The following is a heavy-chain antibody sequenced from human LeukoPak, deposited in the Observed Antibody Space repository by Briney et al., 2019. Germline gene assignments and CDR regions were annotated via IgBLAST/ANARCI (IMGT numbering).Heavy chain of an antibody. J-gene: IGHJ6*02. V-gene: IGHV4-34*01. CDR2: INHSGGT. CDR3: ARDKPLYGMDV. Sequence: SETLSLTCAVYGGPFSGYYWSWLRQPPGKGLEWIGEINHSGGTYYKPSLNSRVTISVDTSKNQFSLKLSSVTAADTAVYYCARDKPLYGMDVWGQGTTVTVSS. CDR1: GGPFSGYY.